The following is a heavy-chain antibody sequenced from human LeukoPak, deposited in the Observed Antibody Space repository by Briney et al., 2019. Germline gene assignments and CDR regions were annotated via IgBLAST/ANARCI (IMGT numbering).Heavy chain of an antibody. CDR2: VRSKAHSYAT. CDR3: TSRGWP. J-gene: IGHJ4*02. Sequence: GGSLRLSCAASGFTFSGSSMQWVRQAPGKGLEWVGRVRSKAHSYATAYAASVKGRFTISRDDSKNTAYLQMNSLKTEDTAVYYCTSRGWPWGQGTLVTVSS. D-gene: IGHD6-19*01. V-gene: IGHV3-73*01. CDR1: GFTFSGSS.